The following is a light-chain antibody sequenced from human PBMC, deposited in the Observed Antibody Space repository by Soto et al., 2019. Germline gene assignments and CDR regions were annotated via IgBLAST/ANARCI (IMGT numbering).Light chain of an antibody. J-gene: IGKJ2*01. V-gene: IGKV3-15*01. Sequence: EIVMTQSPATLSVSPGERATLSCRASQSVSSNLAWFQQKPGQAPRLLIYGASTRATDIPARFSGSGSGTEFTLTISSRQSVDFAVYYSQRYNTRPYTFGQGTNLEIK. CDR2: GAS. CDR3: QRYNTRPYT. CDR1: QSVSSN.